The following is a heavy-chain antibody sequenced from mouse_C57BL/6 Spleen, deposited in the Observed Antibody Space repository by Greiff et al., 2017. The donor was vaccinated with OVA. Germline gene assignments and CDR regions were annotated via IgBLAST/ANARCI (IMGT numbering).Heavy chain of an antibody. CDR1: GYTFTDYN. CDR3: ARSDDGYVEGYAMDY. V-gene: IGHV1-18*01. J-gene: IGHJ4*01. D-gene: IGHD2-3*01. CDR2: INPNNGGT. Sequence: VQLQQSGPELVKPGASVKIPCKASGYTFTDYNMDWVKQSHGKSLEWIGDINPNNGGTIYNQKFKGKATLTVDKSSSTAYMELRSLTSEDTAVYYCARSDDGYVEGYAMDYWGQGTSVTVSS.